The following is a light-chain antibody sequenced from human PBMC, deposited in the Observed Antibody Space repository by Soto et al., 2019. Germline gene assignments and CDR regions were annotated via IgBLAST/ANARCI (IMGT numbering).Light chain of an antibody. CDR1: QNVNSN. CDR3: QHYGSSSWT. V-gene: IGKV3-15*01. J-gene: IGKJ1*01. CDR2: GTS. Sequence: IVMTQSPAILSVSPVERATLSFRASQNVNSNLAWYQQKPGQAPRFLIYGTSTRATGIPVRFSGSGSGTDFTLSISRLEPEDFAVYYCQHYGSSSWTFGRGTKVDI.